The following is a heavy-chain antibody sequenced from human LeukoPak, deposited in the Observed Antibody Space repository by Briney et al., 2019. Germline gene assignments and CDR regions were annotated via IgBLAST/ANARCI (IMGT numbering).Heavy chain of an antibody. CDR2: ISGSGGST. CDR1: GFIFSSYA. Sequence: PGGSLRLSCAASGFIFSSYAMSWVRQAPGKGLEWVSAISGSGGSTYYADSVKGRFTISRDNSKNTLYLQMNSLRAEDTAVYYCAKWSRSCSGGTCSPRRVDYWGQGTLVTVSS. V-gene: IGHV3-23*01. D-gene: IGHD2-15*01. J-gene: IGHJ4*02. CDR3: AKWSRSCSGGTCSPRRVDY.